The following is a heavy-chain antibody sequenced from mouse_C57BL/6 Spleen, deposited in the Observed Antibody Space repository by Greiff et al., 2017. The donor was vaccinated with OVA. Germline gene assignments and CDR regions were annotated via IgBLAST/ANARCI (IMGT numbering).Heavy chain of an antibody. CDR1: GFTFTDYY. CDR2: LRNKANGYTT. V-gene: IGHV7-3*01. CDR3: ARTRGEYYFDY. J-gene: IGHJ2*01. Sequence: VQLKESGGGLVQPGGSLSLSCAASGFTFTDYYMSWVRQPPGQALEWLGFLRNKANGYTTEYSASVKGRFTISRDNSQSILYLQMNALRAEDSATYYCARTRGEYYFDYWGQGTTLTVSS.